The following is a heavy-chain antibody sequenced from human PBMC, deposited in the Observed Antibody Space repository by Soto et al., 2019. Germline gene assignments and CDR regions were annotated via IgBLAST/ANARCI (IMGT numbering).Heavy chain of an antibody. CDR3: ARQYDAVSRRSFDV. Sequence: LRLSCAASGLTFGDYYMSWIRQAPGKGLEWVSSISGSGSSIYYADSVKGRFTISRDNAKNSLYLQMNSLRAEDTALYYCARQYDAVSRRSFDVWGQGTVVTVPS. D-gene: IGHD3-16*01. J-gene: IGHJ3*01. CDR2: ISGSGSSI. CDR1: GLTFGDYY. V-gene: IGHV3-11*01.